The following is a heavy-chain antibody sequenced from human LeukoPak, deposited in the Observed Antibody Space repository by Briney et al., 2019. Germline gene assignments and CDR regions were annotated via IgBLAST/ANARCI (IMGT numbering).Heavy chain of an antibody. CDR1: GGSIGSYY. CDR2: IYYSGST. V-gene: IGHV4-59*01. Sequence: PSETLSLTCTVSGGSIGSYYWSWIRQPPGKGLEWIGYIYYSGSTNYNPSLKSRVTISVDTSKNQFSLKLSSVTAADTAVYYCARDPSLYSSSWYGNFDYWGQGTLGTVSS. J-gene: IGHJ4*02. CDR3: ARDPSLYSSSWYGNFDY. D-gene: IGHD6-13*01.